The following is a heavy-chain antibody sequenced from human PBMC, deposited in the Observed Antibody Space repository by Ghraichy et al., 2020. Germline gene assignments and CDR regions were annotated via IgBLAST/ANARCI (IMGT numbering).Heavy chain of an antibody. CDR1: GFTVSNNY. Sequence: GGSLRLSCAVSGFTVSNNYMNWFRQTPGKGLEWVSVIDGGGSTYYADSVKGRFTISRDSSRNTLYLQMNSLRAEDSAVFYCARDLTGTTVFDYWGQGTLVTVSS. V-gene: IGHV3-66*02. D-gene: IGHD1-7*01. J-gene: IGHJ4*02. CDR2: IDGGGST. CDR3: ARDLTGTTVFDY.